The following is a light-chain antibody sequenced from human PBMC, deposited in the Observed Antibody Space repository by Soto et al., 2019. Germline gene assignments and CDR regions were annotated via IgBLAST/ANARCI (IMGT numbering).Light chain of an antibody. CDR1: TGAVTSGFY. J-gene: IGLJ2*01. Sequence: QTVVTQEPSLTVSPGGTVTLTCASTTGAVTSGFYPNWFQQKPGQAPRALIYNTNNRYSWTPARFSGSLLGGKAALTLSGVQPEDEAEYYCLLYYGGAQLLVFGGGTKLTVL. CDR3: LLYYGGAQLLV. CDR2: NTN. V-gene: IGLV7-43*01.